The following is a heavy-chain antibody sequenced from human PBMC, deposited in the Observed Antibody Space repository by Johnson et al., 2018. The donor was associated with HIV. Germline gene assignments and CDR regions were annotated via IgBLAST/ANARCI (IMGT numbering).Heavy chain of an antibody. CDR2: VSSNGGKT. D-gene: IGHD6-13*01. CDR3: ARARYTSDWYLYDAFDW. V-gene: IGHV3-64*01. J-gene: IGHJ3*01. Sequence: VQLVESGGGLVQPGGSLRLSCADSGFTFSTYAMHWVRQAPGKGLEYVSGVSSNGGKTYYANSVKGRFTISRDNSKNTLYLQMGSLRTEDMAVYHCARARYTSDWYLYDAFDWWGQGTMVTVSS. CDR1: GFTFSTYA.